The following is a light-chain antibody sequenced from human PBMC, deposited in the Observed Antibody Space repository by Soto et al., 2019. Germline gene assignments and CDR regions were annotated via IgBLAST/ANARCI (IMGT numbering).Light chain of an antibody. V-gene: IGLV1-40*01. J-gene: IGLJ1*01. CDR3: QSYDRSLSDFV. CDR2: GNY. Sequence: QPVLTQPPSVSGAPGQRVTISCTGSRSNIGAGYDVHWYQQVPGTAPKLLIYGNYNRPSGVPDRFSGSKSGTSASLAITGLQAEDEADYYCQSYDRSLSDFVFGTGTKLTVL. CDR1: RSNIGAGYD.